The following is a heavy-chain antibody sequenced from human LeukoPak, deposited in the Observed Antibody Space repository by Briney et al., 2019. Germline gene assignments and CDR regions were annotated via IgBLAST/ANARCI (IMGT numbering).Heavy chain of an antibody. CDR1: GGSISSGSYY. V-gene: IGHV4-61*02. D-gene: IGHD5-12*01. Sequence: SETLSLTCTVSGGSISSGSYYWSWIRQPAGKGLEWLGRIYTSGSTKYNPSLKSRVTISVDTSKNQFSLRLNSVTAADTAVYYCARGPPGGYDYRSGFYYYYYMDVWGKGTTVTVSS. J-gene: IGHJ6*03. CDR3: ARGPPGGYDYRSGFYYYYYMDV. CDR2: IYTSGST.